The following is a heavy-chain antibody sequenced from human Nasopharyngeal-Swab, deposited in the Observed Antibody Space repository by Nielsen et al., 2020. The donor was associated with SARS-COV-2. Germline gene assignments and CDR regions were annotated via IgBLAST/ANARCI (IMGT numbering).Heavy chain of an antibody. CDR3: ARDESRGYSYGPNDY. CDR2: ISYDGSNK. J-gene: IGHJ4*02. CDR1: GFTFSSYA. D-gene: IGHD5-18*01. V-gene: IGHV3-30-3*01. Sequence: GESLKISCAASGFTFSSYAMHWVRQAPGKGLEWVAVISYDGSNKYYADSVKGRFTISRDNSKNTLYLQVNSLRAEDTAVYYCARDESRGYSYGPNDYWGQGTLVTVSS.